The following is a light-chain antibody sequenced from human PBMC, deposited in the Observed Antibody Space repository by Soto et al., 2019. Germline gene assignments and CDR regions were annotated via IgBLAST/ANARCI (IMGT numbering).Light chain of an antibody. CDR1: QSISSTY. J-gene: IGKJ2*01. CDR2: GAS. CDR3: HQYGSSPPYT. V-gene: IGKV3-20*01. Sequence: EIVLTQSPGTLSLSPGERATLSCRASQSISSTYLGWYQQRPGQAPRLLIYGASSRATGIPDRFSGSGSGTDFTLTISRREPEDFAVYYCHQYGSSPPYTFGQGTKLEIK.